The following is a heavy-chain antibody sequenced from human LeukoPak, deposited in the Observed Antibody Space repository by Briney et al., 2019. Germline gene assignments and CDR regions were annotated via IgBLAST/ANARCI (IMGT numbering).Heavy chain of an antibody. CDR2: INRNGGST. J-gene: IGHJ4*02. Sequence: GGSLRLSCEASGFTFDDYGMSWVRHPPGEGLEWVSGINRNGGSTDYADSVKGRFTISRDNAKNSHFLQMNSLRVEDTALYYCARGFRNGPFDCWGQGTLVTVSS. V-gene: IGHV3-20*04. CDR3: ARGFRNGPFDC. CDR1: GFTFDDYG. D-gene: IGHD2-8*01.